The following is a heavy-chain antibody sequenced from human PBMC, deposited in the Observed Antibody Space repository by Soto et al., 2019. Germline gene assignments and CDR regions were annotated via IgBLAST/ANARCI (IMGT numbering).Heavy chain of an antibody. CDR1: GFTFSRYW. D-gene: IGHD6-19*01. V-gene: IGHV3-7*03. Sequence: GVSLRLSCAASGFTFSRYWMSWARQAPGKGLEWVANIKQDGSETYYVDSLKGRFSISRDNAKNSLYLQMNMRSAGDTAVDFCACGRYTSGWYPDYFDYWGQGTPVTVSS. CDR2: IKQDGSET. J-gene: IGHJ4*02. CDR3: ACGRYTSGWYPDYFDY.